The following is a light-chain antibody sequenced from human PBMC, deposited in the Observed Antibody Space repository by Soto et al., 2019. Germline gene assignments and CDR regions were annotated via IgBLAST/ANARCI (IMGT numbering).Light chain of an antibody. Sequence: EIVLTQSPGTLSLSPGERATLSCRASQSVSSSYLAWYQQKPGQAPRLLIYGASSRATGIPDRFSGSGSGTAFTVTISRLEPEDFAVYSCQQYGSSPLYTFGQGTKLEIK. CDR2: GAS. CDR3: QQYGSSPLYT. CDR1: QSVSSSY. V-gene: IGKV3-20*01. J-gene: IGKJ2*01.